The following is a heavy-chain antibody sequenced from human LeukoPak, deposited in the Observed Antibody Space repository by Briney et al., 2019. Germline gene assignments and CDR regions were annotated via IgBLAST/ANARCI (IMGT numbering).Heavy chain of an antibody. CDR2: ISSSGSTK. D-gene: IGHD6-13*01. V-gene: IGHV3-48*03. CDR3: ATLRPRQQLVVDH. J-gene: IGHJ4*02. CDR1: GFTFSSYE. Sequence: GGSLRPSCAASGFTFSSYEMNWVRQAPGKGLEWVSYISSSGSTKYYADSVKGRFTISRDNALNSLYLQMSSLRAEDTAVYYCATLRPRQQLVVDHWGQGTLVTVSS.